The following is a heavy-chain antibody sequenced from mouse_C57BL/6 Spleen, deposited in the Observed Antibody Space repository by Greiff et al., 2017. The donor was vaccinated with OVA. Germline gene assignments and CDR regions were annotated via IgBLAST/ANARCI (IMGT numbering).Heavy chain of an antibody. Sequence: QVQLKQPGAELVKPGASVKMSCKASGYTFTSYWITWVKQRPGQGLEWIGDIYPGSGSTNYNEKFKSKATLTVDTSSSTAYMQLSSLTSEDSAVYYGARFPLITTVVVDFDYWGQGTTLTVSS. V-gene: IGHV1-55*01. CDR3: ARFPLITTVVVDFDY. D-gene: IGHD1-1*01. J-gene: IGHJ2*01. CDR2: IYPGSGST. CDR1: GYTFTSYW.